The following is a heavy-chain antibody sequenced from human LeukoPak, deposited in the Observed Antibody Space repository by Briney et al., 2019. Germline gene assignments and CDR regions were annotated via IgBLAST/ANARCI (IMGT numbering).Heavy chain of an antibody. D-gene: IGHD3-22*01. J-gene: IGHJ4*02. CDR1: GGSISSYY. CDR3: ARDGGIYYYDSSGYYDY. CDR2: IYYSGST. V-gene: IGHV4-59*01. Sequence: KPSETLSLTCTVSGGSISSYYWSWIRRPPGKGLEWIGYIYYSGSTNYNPSLKSRVTISVDTSKNQFSLKLSSVTAADTAVYYCARDGGIYYYDSSGYYDYWGQGTLVTVSS.